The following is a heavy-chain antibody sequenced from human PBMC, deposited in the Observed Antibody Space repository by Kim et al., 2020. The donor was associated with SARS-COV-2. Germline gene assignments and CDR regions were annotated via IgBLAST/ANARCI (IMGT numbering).Heavy chain of an antibody. CDR1: GFTFSSYG. V-gene: IGHV3-30*18. CDR2: ISYDGSNK. Sequence: GGSLRLSCAASGFTFSSYGMHWVRQAPGKGLEWVAVISYDGSNKYYADSVKGRFTISRDNSKNTLYLQMNSLRAEDTAVYYCAKTELLWFGELVMSYYGMDVWGQGTTVTVSS. J-gene: IGHJ6*02. CDR3: AKTELLWFGELVMSYYGMDV. D-gene: IGHD3-10*01.